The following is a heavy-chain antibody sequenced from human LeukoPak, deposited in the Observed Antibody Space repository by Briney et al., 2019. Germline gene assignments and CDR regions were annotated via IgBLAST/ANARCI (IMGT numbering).Heavy chain of an antibody. J-gene: IGHJ6*03. CDR2: FSGSGGTT. CDR1: GFTFSSYA. Sequence: GGSLRLSCAASGFTFSSYAMNWVRQAPGRGLELVSCFSGSGGTTYYACSVKGRFTISRDNSKNTLYLQMNSLRAEDTAVYYCANGNRCTSPNCLGYYYFYMGVWGKGTTVTVSS. CDR3: ANGNRCTSPNCLGYYYFYMGV. V-gene: IGHV3-23*01. D-gene: IGHD2-8*01.